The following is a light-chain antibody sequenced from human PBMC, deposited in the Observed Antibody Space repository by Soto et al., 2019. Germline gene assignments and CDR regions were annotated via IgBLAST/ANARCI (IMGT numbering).Light chain of an antibody. V-gene: IGLV1-40*01. CDR1: SSNIGAGYD. Sequence: QSVLTQPPSVSGAPGQRVTISCTGSSSNIGAGYDVHWYQQFPGTAPKLLIYGNSNRPSGVPDRFSGSKSGTSASLAITGLQAEDEADYYGQSYDTSLSGSVVFGGGTKLTVL. CDR3: QSYDTSLSGSVV. J-gene: IGLJ2*01. CDR2: GNS.